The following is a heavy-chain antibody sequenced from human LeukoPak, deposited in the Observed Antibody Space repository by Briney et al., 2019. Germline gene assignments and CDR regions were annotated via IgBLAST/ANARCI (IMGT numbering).Heavy chain of an antibody. V-gene: IGHV1-18*01. J-gene: IGHJ4*02. CDR3: ARVRYFGSGTYADFDY. Sequence: ASVKVSCKASGYTFTSYGISWVRQAPGQGLEWMGWISAYNGNTNYAQKLQGRVTMTTDTSTSTAYMELRSLRSDDTAVYYCARVRYFGSGTYADFDYWGQGTLVTVSS. D-gene: IGHD3-10*01. CDR2: ISAYNGNT. CDR1: GYTFTSYG.